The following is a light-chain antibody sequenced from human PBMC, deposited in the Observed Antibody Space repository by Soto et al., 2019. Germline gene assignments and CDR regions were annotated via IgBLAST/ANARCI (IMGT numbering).Light chain of an antibody. CDR3: SSYGGSNNLL. J-gene: IGLJ2*01. CDR1: SSDGGGYKF. CDR2: EVT. Sequence: QSALTQPPSASGSPGQSVTISCTGTSSDGGGYKFVSWYQQHPGKAPKLIIYEVTKRPSGVPGRFSGSKSGNTASLTVSGLQAEDEADYYCSSYGGSNNLLFGGGTKLTVL. V-gene: IGLV2-8*01.